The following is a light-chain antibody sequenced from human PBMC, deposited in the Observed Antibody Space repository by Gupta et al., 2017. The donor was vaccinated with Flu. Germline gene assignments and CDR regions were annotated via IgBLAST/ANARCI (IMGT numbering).Light chain of an antibody. CDR3: CSFGGSGTWI. CDR2: HVN. J-gene: IGLJ2*01. CDR1: ASDVDDFDS. Sequence: SALPQPRSVSGSPGQSVTMSCTGAASDVDDFDSVSWYHQRPGKAPQLIISHVNRRPAGVTHRFSASKSAYTASLTISGLQPDDEGDYYCCSFGGSGTWIFGAGTKVTVL. V-gene: IGLV2-11*01.